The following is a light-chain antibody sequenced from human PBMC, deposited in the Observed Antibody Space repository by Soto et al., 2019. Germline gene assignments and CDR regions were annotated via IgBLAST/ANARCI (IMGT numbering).Light chain of an antibody. CDR3: QQRYNWPPIT. Sequence: EIVMTQSPATLSVSLGERATLSCMASQSVSSNLAWYQLKPGQAPRLLIYGASNRATGIPDRFSGSGSGTEFTLTISSLEPEDSAVYYCQQRYNWPPITFGQGTRLEIK. CDR2: GAS. CDR1: QSVSSN. V-gene: IGKV3D-15*01. J-gene: IGKJ5*01.